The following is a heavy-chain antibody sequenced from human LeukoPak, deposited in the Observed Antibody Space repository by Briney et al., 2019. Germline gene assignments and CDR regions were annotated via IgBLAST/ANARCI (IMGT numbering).Heavy chain of an antibody. J-gene: IGHJ3*02. Sequence: ASVKVSCKASGGTFSSYAISWVRQAPGQGLEWMGRIIPILGIANYAQKFQGRVTITADKSTSTAYMELSSLRSEDTAVYYCARATTYCYDSSGDGDAFDIWGQGTMVTVSS. CDR1: GGTFSSYA. CDR3: ARATTYCYDSSGDGDAFDI. CDR2: IIPILGIA. V-gene: IGHV1-69*04. D-gene: IGHD3-22*01.